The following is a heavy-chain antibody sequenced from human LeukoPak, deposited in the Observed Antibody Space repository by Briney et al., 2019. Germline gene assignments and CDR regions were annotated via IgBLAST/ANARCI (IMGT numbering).Heavy chain of an antibody. CDR3: AKVNIVVVTAIFDY. D-gene: IGHD2-21*02. CDR1: GFTFSSYA. J-gene: IGHJ4*02. V-gene: IGHV3-23*01. CDR2: ISGSGGST. Sequence: QPGGSLRLSCTASGFTFSSYAMSWVRQAPGKGLEWVSAISGSGGSTYYADSVKGRFTISRDNSKNTLYLQMNSLRAEDTAVYYCAKVNIVVVTAIFDYWGQGTLVTVSS.